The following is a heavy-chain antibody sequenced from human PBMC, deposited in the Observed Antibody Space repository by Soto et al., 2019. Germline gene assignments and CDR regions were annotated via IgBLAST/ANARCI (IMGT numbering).Heavy chain of an antibody. J-gene: IGHJ5*02. Sequence: SETLSLTCTVSGGSISSYYWSWIRQPPGKGLEWIGYIYYSGSTNYNPSLKSRVTISVDTSKNQFSLKLSSVTAADTAVYYCARGHYYDSSGYLVWWFDPWGQGTLVTVSS. CDR3: ARGHYYDSSGYLVWWFDP. D-gene: IGHD3-22*01. CDR2: IYYSGST. V-gene: IGHV4-59*01. CDR1: GGSISSYY.